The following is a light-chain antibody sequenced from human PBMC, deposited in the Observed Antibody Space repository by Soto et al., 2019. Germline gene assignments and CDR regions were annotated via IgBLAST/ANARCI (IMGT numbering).Light chain of an antibody. CDR2: DAS. CDR3: HHYIKWPWT. J-gene: IGKJ1*01. Sequence: EFVLTQSPGTLCLSPGERATLSCRASQTVRNNYLAWYQQKPGQAPRLLIYDASSRATGIPDRFSGSGSGTEFSLTIRNLQSEDSAVYYCHHYIKWPWTFGQGTKVDIK. CDR1: QTVRNNY. V-gene: IGKV3D-20*02.